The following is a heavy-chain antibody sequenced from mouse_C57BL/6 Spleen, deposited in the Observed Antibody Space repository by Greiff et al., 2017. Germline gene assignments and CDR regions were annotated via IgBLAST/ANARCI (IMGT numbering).Heavy chain of an antibody. Sequence: VQLQQSGAELVKPGASVKLSCKASGYTFTSYWMQWVKQRPGQGLEWIGEIDPSDSYTNYNQKFKGKATLTVDTSSSTAYMQLSSLTTEDSAVYYCARVGNSPYAVDYWGQGTSVTVSS. D-gene: IGHD2-1*01. CDR2: IDPSDSYT. CDR3: ARVGNSPYAVDY. CDR1: GYTFTSYW. J-gene: IGHJ4*01. V-gene: IGHV1-50*01.